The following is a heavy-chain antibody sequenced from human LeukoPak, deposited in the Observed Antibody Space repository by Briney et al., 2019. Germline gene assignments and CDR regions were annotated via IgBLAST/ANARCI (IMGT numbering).Heavy chain of an antibody. CDR1: GFTFSSYG. V-gene: IGHV3-30*02. CDR2: IRYDGSNK. Sequence: GGSLRLSCAASGFTFSSYGMHWVRQAPGKGLEWVAFIRYDGSNKYYADSVKGRFTISRDNSKNTLYLQMNSLRAEDTAVYYCARGRYCSGGSCFFDYWGQGTLVTVSS. D-gene: IGHD2-15*01. J-gene: IGHJ4*02. CDR3: ARGRYCSGGSCFFDY.